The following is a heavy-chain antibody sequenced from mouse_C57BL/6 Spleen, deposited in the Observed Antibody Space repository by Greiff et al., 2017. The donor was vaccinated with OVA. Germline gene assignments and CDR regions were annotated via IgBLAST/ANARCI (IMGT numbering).Heavy chain of an antibody. V-gene: IGHV1-15*01. CDR1: GYTFTDYE. D-gene: IGHD4-1*01. CDR2: IDPETGGT. CDR3: TRERTGIFDY. Sequence: VQLQQSGAELVRPGASVTLSCKASGYTFTDYEMHWVKQTPVHGLEWIGAIDPETGGTAYNQKFKGKAILTVDTSSSTAYMELRILPSEDSAVYYCTRERTGIFDYWGQGTTLTVSS. J-gene: IGHJ2*01.